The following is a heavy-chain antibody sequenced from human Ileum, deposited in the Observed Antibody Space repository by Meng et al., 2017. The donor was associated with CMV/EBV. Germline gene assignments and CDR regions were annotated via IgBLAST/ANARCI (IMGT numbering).Heavy chain of an antibody. J-gene: IGHJ4*02. V-gene: IGHV3-74*03. CDR1: GFTFSSYW. D-gene: IGHD3-10*01. CDR2: INGDGSKT. Sequence: GGSLRLSCAASGFTFSSYWMYWVRQVPGKGLVWVSYINGDGSKTKYADSVKGRFTISRDNAKNTLYLQMNSLRGEDTAVYHCVRDPVNSHYYGSSDHGDCWGQGTLVTVSS. CDR3: VRDPVNSHYYGSSDHGDC.